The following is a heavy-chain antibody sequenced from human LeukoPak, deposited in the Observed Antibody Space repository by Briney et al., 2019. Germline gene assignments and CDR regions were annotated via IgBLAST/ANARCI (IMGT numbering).Heavy chain of an antibody. CDR2: IYYSGST. CDR1: GGSISSYY. CDR3: ARGGSLRPPIYFDY. Sequence: PSETLSLTCTVSGGSISSYYWSWIRQPPGKGLEWIGYIYYSGSTNYNPSLKSRVTISVDTSKNQFSLKLSSVTAADTAVYYCARGGSLRPPIYFDYWAREPWSPSPQ. D-gene: IGHD6-13*01. J-gene: IGHJ4*02. V-gene: IGHV4-59*01.